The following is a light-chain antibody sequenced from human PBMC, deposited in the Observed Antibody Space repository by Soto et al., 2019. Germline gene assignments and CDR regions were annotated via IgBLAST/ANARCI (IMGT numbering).Light chain of an antibody. CDR3: NSYTTISTYV. CDR1: TSDVGSSNY. CDR2: EVS. V-gene: IGLV2-14*01. J-gene: IGLJ1*01. Sequence: QSALTQPASVSGSPGQSITISCTGTTSDVGSSNYVSWYQHHPGKAPKLIIYEVSNRPSGVSNRFSGSKSSNTASLTISGLQAEDEADYYCNSYTTISTYVFGTGTKVTVL.